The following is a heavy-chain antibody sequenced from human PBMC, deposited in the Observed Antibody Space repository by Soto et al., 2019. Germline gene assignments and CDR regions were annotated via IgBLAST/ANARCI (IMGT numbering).Heavy chain of an antibody. CDR2: ISGSGGST. J-gene: IGHJ4*02. CDR3: AKDQGQLRQTPTYYFDY. CDR1: GFTFSSYA. Sequence: GGSLRLSCAASGFTFSSYAMSWVRQAPGKGLEWVSAISGSGGSTYYADSVKGRFTISRDNSKNTLYLQMNSLRAEDTAVYYCAKDQGQLRQTPTYYFDYWGQGTLVTVSS. V-gene: IGHV3-23*01. D-gene: IGHD6-6*01.